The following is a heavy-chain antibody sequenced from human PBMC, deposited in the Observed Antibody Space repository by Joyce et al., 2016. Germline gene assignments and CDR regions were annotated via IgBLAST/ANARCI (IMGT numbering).Heavy chain of an antibody. V-gene: IGHV3-74*03. J-gene: IGHJ4*02. D-gene: IGHD4-23*01. CDR1: GFTFSSYW. Sequence: EVQLVESGGGLVQPGGSLRLSCAASGFTFSSYWMYWVRKAPGKGLGWVSRMNRDGSSTTDADSVKGRFTIARDNAKNTLYLQMNSLRAEDTAVYYCARLRRWSGPSDCWGQGTLVTVSS. CDR2: MNRDGSST. CDR3: ARLRRWSGPSDC.